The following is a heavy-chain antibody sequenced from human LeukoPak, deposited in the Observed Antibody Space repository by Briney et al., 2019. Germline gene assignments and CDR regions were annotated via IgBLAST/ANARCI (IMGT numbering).Heavy chain of an antibody. D-gene: IGHD3-10*01. CDR2: INHSGST. CDR1: GGSFSGYY. V-gene: IGHV4-34*01. J-gene: IGHJ6*03. Sequence: PSETLSLTCAVYGGSFSGYYWSWIRQPPGKGLEWIGEINHSGSTNYNPSLKSRVTISVDTSKNQFSLKLSSVTAADTAVYYCARGSREGLLWFGELSYYYYYRDVWGKGTTVTISS. CDR3: ARGSREGLLWFGELSYYYYYRDV.